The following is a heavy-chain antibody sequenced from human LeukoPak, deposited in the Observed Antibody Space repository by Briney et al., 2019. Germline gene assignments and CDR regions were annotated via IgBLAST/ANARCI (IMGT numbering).Heavy chain of an antibody. D-gene: IGHD3-10*01. J-gene: IGHJ5*02. V-gene: IGHV2-5*02. CDR2: IYWDDDK. CDR3: AHTTDGSGSPLQANWFDP. CDR1: GFSLSSSGVG. Sequence: SGLTLVKPTQTLTLTCTFSGFSLSSSGVGVGWIRQPPGKALEWLALIYWDDDKRYSPSLNSRLTITKDTSKNQVVLTMTNMDPVDTATYYCAHTTDGSGSPLQANWFDPWGQGTLVTVSS.